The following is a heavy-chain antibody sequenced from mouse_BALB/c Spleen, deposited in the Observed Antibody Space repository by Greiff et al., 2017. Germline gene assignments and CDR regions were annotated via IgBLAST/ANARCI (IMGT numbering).Heavy chain of an antibody. CDR2: INPSSGYT. CDR3: ARLPLFFYAMDY. D-gene: IGHD6-5*01. J-gene: IGHJ4*01. V-gene: IGHV1-4*02. CDR1: GYTFTSYT. Sequence: QVQLQQSAAELARPGASVKMSCKASGYTFTSYTMHWVKQRPGQGLEWIGYINPSSGYTEYNQKFKDKTTLTADKSSSTAYMQLSSLTSEDSAVYYCARLPLFFYAMDYWGQGTSVTVSS.